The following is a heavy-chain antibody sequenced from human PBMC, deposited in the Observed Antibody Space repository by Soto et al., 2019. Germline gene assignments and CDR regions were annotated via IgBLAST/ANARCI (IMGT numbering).Heavy chain of an antibody. Sequence: ASVKVSCKASGGTFSSYAISWVRQAPGQGLEWMGGIIPIFGTANYAQKFQGRVTITADESTSTAYMELSSLRSEDTAVYYCARVPAKEWLSHPFDYWGQGTLVTVSS. CDR1: GGTFSSYA. V-gene: IGHV1-69*13. CDR3: ARVPAKEWLSHPFDY. J-gene: IGHJ4*02. CDR2: IIPIFGTA. D-gene: IGHD3-3*01.